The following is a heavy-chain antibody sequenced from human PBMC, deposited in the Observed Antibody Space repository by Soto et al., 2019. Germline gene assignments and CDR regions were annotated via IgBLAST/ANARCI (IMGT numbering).Heavy chain of an antibody. CDR1: GGSISRGGYS. D-gene: IGHD5-12*01. J-gene: IGHJ4*02. V-gene: IGHV4-30-2*01. CDR3: ARGLGSFYDPLNRYYFDY. Sequence: PSETLSLTCAVSGGSISRGGYSWSWIRQPPGKGLEWIGYIYHSGSTYYNPSLKSRVTISVDRSKNQFSLKLSSVTAADTAVYYCARGLGSFYDPLNRYYFDYWGQGTLVTVSS. CDR2: IYHSGST.